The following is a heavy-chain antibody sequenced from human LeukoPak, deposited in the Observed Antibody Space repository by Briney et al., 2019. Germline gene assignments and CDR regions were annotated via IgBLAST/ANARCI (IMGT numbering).Heavy chain of an antibody. CDR3: ARDGGLPKYYDILTGYYLNYYYGMDV. CDR1: GYTFTSYG. D-gene: IGHD3-9*01. J-gene: IGHJ6*02. Sequence: GASVKVSCKASGYTFTSYGISWVRQAPGQGLEWMGWISAYNGNTNYAQKLQGRVTMTTDTSTSTAYMELRSLRSDDTAVYYCARDGGLPKYYDILTGYYLNYYYGMDVWGQGTTVTVSS. V-gene: IGHV1-18*01. CDR2: ISAYNGNT.